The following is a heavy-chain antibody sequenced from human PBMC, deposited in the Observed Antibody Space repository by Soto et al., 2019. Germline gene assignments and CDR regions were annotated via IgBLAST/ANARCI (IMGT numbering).Heavy chain of an antibody. CDR1: GGSFNGYY. CDR3: ARATFTGSFDS. V-gene: IGHV4-34*01. D-gene: IGHD3-10*01. J-gene: IGHJ4*02. CDR2: INHSGST. Sequence: QVQLQQWGAGLLKPSDTLSLRCSVFGGSFNGYYWSWIRQPPGKGLEWIGEINHSGSTNYSPSLKSRVTISVDTSKNHFSVRLSSVTAADTAVYYCARATFTGSFDSWGQGTRVTVSS.